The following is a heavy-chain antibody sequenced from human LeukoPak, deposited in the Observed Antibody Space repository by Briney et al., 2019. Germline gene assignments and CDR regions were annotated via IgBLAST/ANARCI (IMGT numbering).Heavy chain of an antibody. CDR3: AEGGYYYDSSGYFPDAFDI. CDR1: GFTFSSYE. D-gene: IGHD3-22*01. CDR2: ISSSGSTT. V-gene: IGHV3-48*03. Sequence: GGSLRLSCAASGFTFSSYEMNWVRQAPGKGLEWVSYISSSGSTTYYADSVKGRFTISRDNAKNSLYLQMNSLRAEDTAVYYCAEGGYYYDSSGYFPDAFDIWGQGTMVTVSS. J-gene: IGHJ3*02.